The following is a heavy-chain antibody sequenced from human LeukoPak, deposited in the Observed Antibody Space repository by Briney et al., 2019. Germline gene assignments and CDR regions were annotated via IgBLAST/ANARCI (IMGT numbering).Heavy chain of an antibody. V-gene: IGHV3-30*18. J-gene: IGHJ4*02. D-gene: IGHD1-7*01. CDR1: GFTFSDYG. Sequence: GGSLRLSCAASGFTFSDYGMHWVRQAPGKGLEWVALISYDGSDKYYADSVKGRFTISRDNSKNTLYLQMNSLRTEDTALYYCAKIRVVFNWNYAYYLDSWGQGTLVTVSS. CDR2: ISYDGSDK. CDR3: AKIRVVFNWNYAYYLDS.